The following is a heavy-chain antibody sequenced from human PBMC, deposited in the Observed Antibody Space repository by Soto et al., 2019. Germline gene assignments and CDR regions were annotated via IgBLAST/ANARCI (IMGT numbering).Heavy chain of an antibody. J-gene: IGHJ6*02. V-gene: IGHV1-69*13. CDR2: IIPIFGTA. D-gene: IGHD5-12*01. CDR1: GGTFSSYA. Sequence: SVKVSCKASGGTFSSYAISWVRQAPGQGLEWMGGIIPIFGTANYAQKFQGRVTITADESTSTAYMELSSLRSEDTAVYYCARDSPLGATTDYYGMDVWGHGITVTVSS. CDR3: ARDSPLGATTDYYGMDV.